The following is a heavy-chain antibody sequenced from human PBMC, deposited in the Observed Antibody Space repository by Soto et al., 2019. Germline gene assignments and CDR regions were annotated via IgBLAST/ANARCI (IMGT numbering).Heavy chain of an antibody. Sequence: GGSLRLSCAASGFTLSSFVMHWVSQAPGKGLEWVAVSWYDGSKKYYADSVKGRFTISRDNSKNTLYLQMNSLRVEDTALYYCAKAFGADNWFDPWAQGTLVTVSS. CDR3: AKAFGADNWFDP. V-gene: IGHV3-33*06. CDR1: GFTLSSFV. CDR2: SWYDGSKK. J-gene: IGHJ5*02. D-gene: IGHD3-10*01.